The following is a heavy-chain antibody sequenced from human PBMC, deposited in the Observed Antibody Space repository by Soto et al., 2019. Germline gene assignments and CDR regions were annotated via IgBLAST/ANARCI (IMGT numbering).Heavy chain of an antibody. CDR2: IYYSGST. CDR3: ASDLEPYCSGGSCYLGRGYCYGMAV. CDR1: GGSIGSGGYY. V-gene: IGHV4-31*03. Sequence: SETLSLTCTVSGGSIGSGGYYWSWIRQHPGKGLEWIGYIYYSGSTYYNPSLKSRVTISVDTSKNQFSLKLSSVTAAETAVYYCASDLEPYCSGGSCYLGRGYCYGMAVWGQGTTVTGSS. J-gene: IGHJ6*02. D-gene: IGHD2-15*01.